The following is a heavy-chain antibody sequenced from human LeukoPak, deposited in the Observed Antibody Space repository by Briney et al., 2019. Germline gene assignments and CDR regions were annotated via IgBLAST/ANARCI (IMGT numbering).Heavy chain of an antibody. CDR2: ISSSGSTI. J-gene: IGHJ5*02. V-gene: IGHV3-11*04. CDR3: ARDALELRRIDWFDP. Sequence: GGSLRLSCAASGFTFSDYYMSWIRQAPGKGLEWVSYISSSGSTIYYADSVKGRFTISRDNAKNSLYLQMNSLRAEDTAVYYCARDALELRRIDWFDPWGQGTLVTVSS. D-gene: IGHD1-7*01. CDR1: GFTFSDYY.